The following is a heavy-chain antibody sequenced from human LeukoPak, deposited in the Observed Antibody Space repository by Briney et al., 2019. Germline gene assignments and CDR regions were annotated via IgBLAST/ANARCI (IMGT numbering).Heavy chain of an antibody. J-gene: IGHJ4*02. CDR3: ARDPVRWSYAGGTDY. D-gene: IGHD1-26*01. CDR2: ISFDGSNK. CDR1: GFTFSGYA. V-gene: IGHV3-30*19. Sequence: PGGSLRLSCAASGFTFSGYAMHWVRQAPGKGLEWVAVISFDGSNKYYADSVKGRFTISRDNSMDTLYLQMDSLGTEDTAVYYCARDPVRWSYAGGTDYWGQGTLVTVSS.